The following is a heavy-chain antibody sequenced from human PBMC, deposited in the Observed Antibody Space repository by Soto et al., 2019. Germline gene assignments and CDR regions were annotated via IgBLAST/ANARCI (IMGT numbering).Heavy chain of an antibody. CDR3: ARGGSGSYSDY. J-gene: IGHJ4*02. D-gene: IGHD1-26*01. Sequence: EVQLLESGGGLVQPGGSLRLSCAASGFTFSSYAMRWVRQAPGKGLEWVSAISGSGGSTYYADSVKGRFTSSRDNSKNPLYLQMNSLRAEDTAVYYCARGGSGSYSDYWGQGTLVTVSS. CDR2: ISGSGGST. V-gene: IGHV3-23*01. CDR1: GFTFSSYA.